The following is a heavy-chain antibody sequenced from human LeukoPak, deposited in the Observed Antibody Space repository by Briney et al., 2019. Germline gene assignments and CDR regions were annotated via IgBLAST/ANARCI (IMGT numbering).Heavy chain of an antibody. V-gene: IGHV1-2*06. CDR3: ARGVVGGGDFDY. Sequence: ASVKVSXKASGYTFTSYGISWVRQAPGQGLEWVGRINPNSGGTNYAQKFQGRVTMTRDTSISTAYMELSRLRSDDTAVYYCARGVVGGGDFDYWGQGTLVTVSS. J-gene: IGHJ4*02. CDR2: INPNSGGT. CDR1: GYTFTSYG. D-gene: IGHD1-26*01.